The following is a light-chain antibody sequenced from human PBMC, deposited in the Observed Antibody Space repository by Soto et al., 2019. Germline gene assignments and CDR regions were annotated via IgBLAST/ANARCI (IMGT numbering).Light chain of an antibody. CDR2: DAS. CDR1: HSVNSY. Sequence: EIVLTQSPATLSLSPGERATLSCRASHSVNSYLAWYQQKPGQAPRLLIYDASKRATDVPARCSGSGAGTDFTLTIRRLYPGDLAMYYFLLYFSPYRYTFGPGTKVQIK. V-gene: IGKV3-11*01. J-gene: IGKJ2*01. CDR3: LLYFSPYRYT.